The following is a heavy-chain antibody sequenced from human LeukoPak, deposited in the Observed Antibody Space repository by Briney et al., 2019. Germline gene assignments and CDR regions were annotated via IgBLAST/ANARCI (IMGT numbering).Heavy chain of an antibody. V-gene: IGHV3-23*01. CDR1: GFTFSSYA. CDR2: ISGSGGST. D-gene: IGHD3-9*01. J-gene: IGHJ4*02. Sequence: GGSLRLSCAASGFTFSSYAMSWVRQAPGKGLEWVSGISGSGGSTYYADSVKGRFTISRDNSKNTLYLQMNSLRAEDTGVYYCANAGRYFGLFDYWGQGTLVTVSS. CDR3: ANAGRYFGLFDY.